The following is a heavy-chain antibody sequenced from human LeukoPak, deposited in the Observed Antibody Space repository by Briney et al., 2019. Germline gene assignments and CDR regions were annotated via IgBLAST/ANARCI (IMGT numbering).Heavy chain of an antibody. V-gene: IGHV3-74*01. Sequence: GGSLRLSCTASGFTFTSHWMHWVRQVPGKGLVWVSRINGDGSGTNHADSVKGRFTISRDNAKNTLYVQVNGLRFEDTAVYYCARDCVYGSGSSDYWGQGTLVTVSS. CDR1: GFTFTSHW. J-gene: IGHJ4*02. CDR2: INGDGSGT. D-gene: IGHD3-10*01. CDR3: ARDCVYGSGSSDY.